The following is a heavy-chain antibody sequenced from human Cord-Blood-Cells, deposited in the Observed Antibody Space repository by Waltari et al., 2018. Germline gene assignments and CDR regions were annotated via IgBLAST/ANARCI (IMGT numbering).Heavy chain of an antibody. Sequence: QVQLQESGPGLVKPSGTLSLTCAVSGGSISSSNWWSWVRQPPGKGLEWIGEIYHSGRTNYNPSLKSRVTISVDKSKNQFSLKLSSVTAADTAVYYCARDSGGAAAGTHYYYGMDVWGQGTTVTVSS. J-gene: IGHJ6*02. CDR2: IYHSGRT. CDR3: ARDSGGAAAGTHYYYGMDV. V-gene: IGHV4-4*02. CDR1: GGSISSSNW. D-gene: IGHD6-13*01.